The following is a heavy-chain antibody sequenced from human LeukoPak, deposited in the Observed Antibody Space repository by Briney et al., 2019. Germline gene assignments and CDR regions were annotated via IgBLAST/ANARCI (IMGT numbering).Heavy chain of an antibody. CDR3: ARRPVAAEYFQH. V-gene: IGHV3-30*03. J-gene: IGHJ1*01. CDR1: GFTFSRYW. D-gene: IGHD6-25*01. CDR2: ISYDESKI. Sequence: GGSLRLSCAASGFTFSRYWMHWVRQAPGEGLEWVAVISYDESKIYYADSVKGRFTTSRDLSTNTLYLQMNSLTTEDTAMYFCARRPVAAEYFQHWGQGTLVTVS.